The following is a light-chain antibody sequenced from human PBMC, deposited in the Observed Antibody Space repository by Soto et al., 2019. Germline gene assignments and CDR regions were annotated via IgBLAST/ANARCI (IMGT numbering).Light chain of an antibody. Sequence: DIQMTQSPSTLSASVGDRVTITCRASQSISSWLAWYQQKPGKAPKLLIYKASGLESGVPSRFSGSGSGTDFTLTISSLQPDDFANYYCQQYNSYSQLTLGGGPKVDIK. CDR2: KAS. V-gene: IGKV1-5*03. CDR1: QSISSW. CDR3: QQYNSYSQLT. J-gene: IGKJ4*01.